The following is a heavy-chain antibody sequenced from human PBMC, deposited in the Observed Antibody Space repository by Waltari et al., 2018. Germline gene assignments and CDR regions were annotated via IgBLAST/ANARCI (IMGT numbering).Heavy chain of an antibody. J-gene: IGHJ4*02. V-gene: IGHV5-51*01. D-gene: IGHD5-18*01. CDR3: ARQNIHSYGYGYFDS. Sequence: EVQLVQSGIEVKKPGEPLKISCKGSKYDFAKSWIGWVRQLPGKGLEWMGVIYPGDSATKYSPSFQGQVTISADTSIYTTYLEWSSLKASDTAIYYCARQNIHSYGYGYFDSWGQGTLVTVSS. CDR2: IYPGDSAT. CDR1: KYDFAKSW.